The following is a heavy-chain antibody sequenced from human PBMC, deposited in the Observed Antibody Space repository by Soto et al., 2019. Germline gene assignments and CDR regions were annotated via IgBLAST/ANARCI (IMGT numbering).Heavy chain of an antibody. V-gene: IGHV4-39*01. CDR1: GGSIGSSSYY. Sequence: SETLSLTCTVSGGSIGSSSYYWGWIRQPPGKGLEWIGSIYYSGSTYYNPSLKSRVTISVDTSKNQFSLKLSSVTAADTAVYYCARHEDGGLGLDYWGQGTLVTVSS. CDR3: ARHEDGGLGLDY. CDR2: IYYSGST. D-gene: IGHD3-16*01. J-gene: IGHJ4*02.